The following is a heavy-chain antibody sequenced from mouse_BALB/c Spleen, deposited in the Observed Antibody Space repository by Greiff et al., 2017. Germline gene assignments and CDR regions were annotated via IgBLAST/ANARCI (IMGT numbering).Heavy chain of an antibody. V-gene: IGHV3-2*02. J-gene: IGHJ1*01. Sequence: VQLKESGPGLVKPSQSLSLTCTVTGYSITSDYAWNWIRQFPGNKLEWMGYISYSGSTSYNPSLKSRISITRDTSKNQFFLQLNSVTTEDTATYYCAINWDDWYFDVWGAGTTVTVSS. D-gene: IGHD4-1*02. CDR1: GYSITSDYA. CDR3: AINWDDWYFDV. CDR2: ISYSGST.